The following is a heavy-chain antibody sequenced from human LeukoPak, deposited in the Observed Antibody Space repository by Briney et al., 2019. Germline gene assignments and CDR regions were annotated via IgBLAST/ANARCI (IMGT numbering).Heavy chain of an antibody. CDR3: ARDSPPGDAFDI. Sequence: PSETLSLTCTVSGGSVSSGGYYWSWIRQPPGKGLEWIGYIYYSGSTNYNPSLKSRVTISVDTSKNQFSLKLSSVTAADTAVYYCARDSPPGDAFDIWGQGTMVTVSS. CDR1: GGSVSSGGYY. V-gene: IGHV4-61*08. J-gene: IGHJ3*02. CDR2: IYYSGST.